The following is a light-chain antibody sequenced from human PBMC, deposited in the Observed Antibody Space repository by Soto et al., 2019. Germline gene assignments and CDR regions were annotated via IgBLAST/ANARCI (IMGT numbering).Light chain of an antibody. CDR3: QQYNKWPQT. J-gene: IGKJ1*01. CDR2: GAS. Sequence: EIVMTQSPATLSLSPGERAALSCRASQSVTTNLAWYRQKPGQAPRLLIYGASTRATDIPARFSGSGSGTEFTLTISSQQSEDFAIYYCQQYNKWPQTFGQGTKVEIK. V-gene: IGKV3-15*01. CDR1: QSVTTN.